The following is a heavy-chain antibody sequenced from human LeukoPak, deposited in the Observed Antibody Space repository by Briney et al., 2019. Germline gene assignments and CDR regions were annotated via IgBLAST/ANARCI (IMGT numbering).Heavy chain of an antibody. CDR2: TYFRSKWFT. Sequence: SQTLSLTCAISGDSVSSNSASWSWFRQSPSRGLEWLGRTYFRSKWFTNYAESVKSRITMTPDTSKNQFSLQLSAVTPEDMAVYYCARRQAAVGFDSWGQGTLVTVSS. D-gene: IGHD2-15*01. J-gene: IGHJ4*02. CDR3: ARRQAAVGFDS. CDR1: GDSVSSNSAS. V-gene: IGHV6-1*01.